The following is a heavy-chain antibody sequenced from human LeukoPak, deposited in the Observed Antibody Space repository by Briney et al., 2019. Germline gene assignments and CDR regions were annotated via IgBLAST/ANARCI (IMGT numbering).Heavy chain of an antibody. CDR1: GYTFTGYY. V-gene: IGHV1-2*02. D-gene: IGHD5-18*01. CDR2: INPNSGGT. Sequence: ASVKVSCKASGYTFTGYYMHWLRQAPGQGLEWMGWINPNSGGTNYAQKFQGGVTMTRDTSISTAYMELSRLRSDDTAVYYCARDCGYSYGMYYYYMDVWGKGTTVTVSS. CDR3: ARDCGYSYGMYYYYMDV. J-gene: IGHJ6*03.